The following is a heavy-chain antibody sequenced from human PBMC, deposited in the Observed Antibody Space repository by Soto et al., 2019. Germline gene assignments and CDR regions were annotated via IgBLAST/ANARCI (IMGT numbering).Heavy chain of an antibody. Sequence: SETLSLTCTVSGGSISSGGYYWSWIRQHPGKGLEWIGYIYYSGSTNYNPSLKSRVTISVDTSKNQFSLKLSSVTAADTAVYYCARLLSGWYIFDYWGQGTLVTAPQ. CDR3: ARLLSGWYIFDY. D-gene: IGHD6-19*01. J-gene: IGHJ4*02. V-gene: IGHV4-61*08. CDR2: IYYSGST. CDR1: GGSISSGGYY.